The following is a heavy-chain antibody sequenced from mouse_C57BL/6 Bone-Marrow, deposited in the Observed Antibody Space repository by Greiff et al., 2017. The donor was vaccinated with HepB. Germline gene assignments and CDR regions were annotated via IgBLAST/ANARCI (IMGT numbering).Heavy chain of an antibody. J-gene: IGHJ3*01. D-gene: IGHD2-1*01. CDR2: IRSKSNNYAT. CDR1: GFSFNTYA. Sequence: VQLKESGGGLVQPKGSLKLSCAASGFSFNTYAMNWVRQAPGKGLEWVARIRSKSNNYATYYADSVKDRFTISRDDSESMLYLQMNNLKTEDTAMYYCVRQKNYGNYPAWFAYWGQGTLVTVSA. V-gene: IGHV10-1*01. CDR3: VRQKNYGNYPAWFAY.